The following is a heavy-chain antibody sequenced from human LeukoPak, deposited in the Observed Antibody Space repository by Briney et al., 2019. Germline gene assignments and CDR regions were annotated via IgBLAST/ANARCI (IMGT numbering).Heavy chain of an antibody. Sequence: SETLSLTCTVSSVSISSYYWSWIRQPPGKGLEWIGYIYYSGSTNYNPSLKSRVTISVDTSKNQFSLKLSSVTAADTAVYYCAREGDYDSSGSSRSYFDYWGQGTLVTVSS. V-gene: IGHV4-59*01. CDR2: IYYSGST. J-gene: IGHJ4*02. CDR3: AREGDYDSSGSSRSYFDY. CDR1: SVSISSYY. D-gene: IGHD3-22*01.